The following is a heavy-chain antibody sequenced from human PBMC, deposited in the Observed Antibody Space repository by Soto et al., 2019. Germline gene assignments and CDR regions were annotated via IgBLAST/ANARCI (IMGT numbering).Heavy chain of an antibody. D-gene: IGHD6-19*01. CDR2: ISSYGADT. V-gene: IGHV3-64D*06. Sequence: GGSLRLSCSASGFTFNSYAMHWVRQAPGKGLEFVSAISSYGADTYYADSVKGRFAISRENSKNTLYLQMSSLRAEDTALYYCVKEGYMRSDWYGQFDYWGQGALVTVSS. CDR3: VKEGYMRSDWYGQFDY. J-gene: IGHJ4*02. CDR1: GFTFNSYA.